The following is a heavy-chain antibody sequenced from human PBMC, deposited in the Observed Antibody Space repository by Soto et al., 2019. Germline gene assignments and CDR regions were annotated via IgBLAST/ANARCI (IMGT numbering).Heavy chain of an antibody. CDR3: ARDRTDYDILTGYSTFDP. Sequence: HPGGSLRLSCLASGFTLGNYWMSWVRQAPGKGLEWVAVIWYDGSNKYYADSVKGRFTISRDNSKNTLYLQMNSLRAEDTAVYYCARDRTDYDILTGYSTFDPWGQGTLVTVSS. CDR1: GFTLGNYW. CDR2: IWYDGSNK. J-gene: IGHJ5*02. D-gene: IGHD3-9*01. V-gene: IGHV3-33*08.